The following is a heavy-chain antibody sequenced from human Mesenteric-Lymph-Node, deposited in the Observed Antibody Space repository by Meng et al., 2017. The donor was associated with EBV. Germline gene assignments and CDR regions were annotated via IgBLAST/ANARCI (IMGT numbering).Heavy chain of an antibody. J-gene: IGHJ4*02. CDR3: ARGGERSYFEI. CDR1: CGSFRGYF. CDR2: INHVGST. D-gene: IGHD3-10*01. V-gene: IGHV4-34*01. Sequence: QWQRQQLGGGLLKRAETLSRTCAFYCGSFRGYFWSWIRQPPGKGLEWIGEINHVGSTNYNPSLKSRVTISVDTSKTQFSLQLRSVTAADTAAYYCARGGERSYFEIWGQGTLVTVSS.